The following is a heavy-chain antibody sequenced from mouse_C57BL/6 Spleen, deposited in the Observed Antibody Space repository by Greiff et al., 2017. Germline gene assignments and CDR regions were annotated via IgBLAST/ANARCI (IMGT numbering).Heavy chain of an antibody. CDR2: INPNNGGT. J-gene: IGHJ3*01. V-gene: IGHV1-26*01. D-gene: IGHD2-4*01. CDR3: ARRDDYDDGFAY. Sequence: EVQLQQSGPELVKPGASVKISCKASGYTFTDYYMNWVKQSHGKSLEWIGDINPNNGGTSYNQKFKGKATLTVDKSSSTAYMELRSLTSEDSAVYYCARRDDYDDGFAYWGQGTLVTVSA. CDR1: GYTFTDYY.